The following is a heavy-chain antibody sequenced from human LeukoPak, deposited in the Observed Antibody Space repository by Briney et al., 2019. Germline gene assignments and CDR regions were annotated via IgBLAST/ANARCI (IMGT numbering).Heavy chain of an antibody. D-gene: IGHD5-12*01. CDR3: TTSDIVATISGLDY. Sequence: TPGGPLSLSCAASGFTFSTAGMIGARQAPGKGREWVGRIKRKTDGGTTDYAAPVKGRFTISRDDSKNTLYLQMNSLKTEDTAVYYCTTSDIVATISGLDYWGQGTLVTVSS. V-gene: IGHV3-15*01. CDR1: GFTFSTAG. J-gene: IGHJ4*02. CDR2: IKRKTDGGTT.